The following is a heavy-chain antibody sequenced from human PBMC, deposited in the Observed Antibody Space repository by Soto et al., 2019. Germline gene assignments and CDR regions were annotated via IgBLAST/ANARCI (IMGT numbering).Heavy chain of an antibody. V-gene: IGHV4-4*02. CDR2: IHHSGST. Sequence: QMQLQESGPGLVKPSETLSLICTVSSGSISSEQRWSWVRQPPGKGLEWIGEIHHSGSTNENPSLRSRVTMSVDKSKHQCSLKLNSVTAADTAVYFCARSFGWYAIDHGGQGTLVIVSS. CDR1: SGSISSEQR. CDR3: ARSFGWYAIDH. D-gene: IGHD6-19*01. J-gene: IGHJ4*02.